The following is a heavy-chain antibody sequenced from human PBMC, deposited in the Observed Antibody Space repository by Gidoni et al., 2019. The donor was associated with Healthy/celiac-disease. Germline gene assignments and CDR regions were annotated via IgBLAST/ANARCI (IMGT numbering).Heavy chain of an antibody. Sequence: EVQLLESGGGLVQPGGSLRLSCAASGFTFSSYAMSWVRQAPGKGLEWVSAISGSGGSTYYADSVKGRRPISRDNSKNTLYLQMNSLRAEDTAVYYCAKGLTYYDFWSGYYTGGGFDYWGQGTLVTVSS. D-gene: IGHD3-3*01. CDR1: GFTFSSYA. V-gene: IGHV3-23*01. CDR3: AKGLTYYDFWSGYYTGGGFDY. J-gene: IGHJ4*02. CDR2: ISGSGGST.